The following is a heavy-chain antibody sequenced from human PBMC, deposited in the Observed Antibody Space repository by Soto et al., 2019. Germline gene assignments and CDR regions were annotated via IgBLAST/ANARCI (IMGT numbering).Heavy chain of an antibody. D-gene: IGHD3-10*01. Sequence: QLQLQESGPGLVKPSETLSLTCTVSGGSISRSSYYWGWIRQPPGKGLEWIGSIYYSGSTYYNPSLKSRVTLSVDTAKNQCSLTLSSVTAADTAVYSCARRDYRGASDYWGQGTLVTVSS. CDR1: GGSISRSSYY. CDR3: ARRDYRGASDY. V-gene: IGHV4-39*01. J-gene: IGHJ4*02. CDR2: IYYSGST.